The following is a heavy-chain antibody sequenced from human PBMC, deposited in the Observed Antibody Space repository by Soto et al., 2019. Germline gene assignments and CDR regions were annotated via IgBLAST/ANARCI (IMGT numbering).Heavy chain of an antibody. Sequence: GKGQELIGYIYYSGSTTYNPSLKSRVTISVDMSKNQFSLKLCSVTYADTAVYYCVIFFFQAEDGIRDVRSVSAFLLNRSSDL. CDR3: VIFFFQAEDGIRDVRSVSAFLLNRSSDL. J-gene: IGHJ2*01. D-gene: IGHD3-10*02. V-gene: IGHV4-59*01. CDR2: IYYSGST.